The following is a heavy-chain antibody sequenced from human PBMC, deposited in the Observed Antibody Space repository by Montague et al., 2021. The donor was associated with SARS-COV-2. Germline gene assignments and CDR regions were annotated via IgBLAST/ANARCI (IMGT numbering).Heavy chain of an antibody. CDR1: GGSISRYS. CDR2: IYNSGST. D-gene: IGHD6-13*01. CDR3: ARVGRGSSWYEVAFDI. V-gene: IGHV4-59*01. Sequence: SETLSLTCTVSGGSISRYSWTWIRQPPGKELEWIGYIYNSGSTNYNPSLTSRVTISVDMSKNQFSLKLSSVAAADTAVYYCARVGRGSSWYEVAFDIWGQGTMVTVSS. J-gene: IGHJ3*02.